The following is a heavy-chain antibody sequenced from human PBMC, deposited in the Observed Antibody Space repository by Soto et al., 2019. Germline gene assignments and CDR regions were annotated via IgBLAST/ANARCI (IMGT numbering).Heavy chain of an antibody. D-gene: IGHD5-18*01. J-gene: IGHJ4*02. CDR3: ARAREPEYSSAIFLDI. V-gene: IGHV3-53*01. Sequence: GGSLRLSCAASGLTVSSSYMSWVRQAPGKGLQWVSVIYSAGSTYYANSVKGRFTISRDISTNMVYLQMSSLTDEDTAVYYCARAREPEYSSAIFLDIWSQGALVTVSS. CDR1: GLTVSSSY. CDR2: IYSAGST.